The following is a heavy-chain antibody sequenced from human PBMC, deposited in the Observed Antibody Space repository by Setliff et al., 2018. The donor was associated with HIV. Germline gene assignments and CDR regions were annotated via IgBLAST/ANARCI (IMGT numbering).Heavy chain of an antibody. CDR1: GFTFSSYS. Sequence: GESLKISCAASGFTFSSYSMNWVRQAPGKGLEWVSAISSGGEIMFYADSVKGRFTISRDNSKNTLYLQMISLRADDTAVYYCARDRGRYGDYRDFDYWGQGALVTVSS. CDR3: ARDRGRYGDYRDFDY. D-gene: IGHD4-17*01. CDR2: ISSGGEIM. V-gene: IGHV3-23*01. J-gene: IGHJ4*02.